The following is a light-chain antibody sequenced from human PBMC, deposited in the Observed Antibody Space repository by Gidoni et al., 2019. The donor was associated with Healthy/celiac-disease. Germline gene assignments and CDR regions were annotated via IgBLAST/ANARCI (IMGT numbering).Light chain of an antibody. CDR2: GAS. J-gene: IGKJ1*01. CDR3: QQYNNWPWT. CDR1: QSVSSN. V-gene: IGKV3-15*01. Sequence: ELVMTQSPATLSVSPGERATLSCRASQSVSSNLAWYQQKPGQAPRLLIYGASTRATGIPARFSGSGSGTEFTLTISSLQSEDFAVHYCQQYNNWPWTFGQGTKVEIK.